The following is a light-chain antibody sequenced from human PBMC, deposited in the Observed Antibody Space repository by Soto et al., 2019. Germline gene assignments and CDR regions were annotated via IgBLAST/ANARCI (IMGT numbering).Light chain of an antibody. Sequence: VLTQSPGTLSLSLGESPTLSCRASQTVSITSLTWYQQKPGQAPRLLIYGASSRATGIPDRFSGSGSGTDFTLTISRLEPEDFAVYYCQQYGSFSAAFGGGTKVDIK. J-gene: IGKJ4*01. CDR1: QTVSITS. V-gene: IGKV3-20*01. CDR2: GAS. CDR3: QQYGSFSAA.